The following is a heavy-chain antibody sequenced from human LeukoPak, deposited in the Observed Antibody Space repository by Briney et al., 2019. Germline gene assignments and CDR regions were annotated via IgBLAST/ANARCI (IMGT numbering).Heavy chain of an antibody. V-gene: IGHV3-53*01. CDR2: IYSGGST. Sequence: GGSLRLSCAASGFTVSSNYMSWVRQAPGEGLEWVSVIYSGGSTYYADSVKGRFTISRDNSKNTLYLQMNSLRAEDTAVYYCARGTNAHAFDIWGQGTMVTVSS. CDR3: ARGTNAHAFDI. J-gene: IGHJ3*02. CDR1: GFTVSSNY.